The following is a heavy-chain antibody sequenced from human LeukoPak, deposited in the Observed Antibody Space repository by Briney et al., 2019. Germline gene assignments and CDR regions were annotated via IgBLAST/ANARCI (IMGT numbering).Heavy chain of an antibody. CDR3: AKLGGQEVHNYYVAV. Sequence: GGSLRLSCAASGFTFSDVWMAWVRQAPGKGLEWVSGIIDNGYITYYANSVRGRFTISRDNSKNTLFLQMNSLRAEDTAVYYCAKLGGQEVHNYYVAVWGKGTTVAVSS. J-gene: IGHJ6*03. V-gene: IGHV3-23*01. D-gene: IGHD3-16*01. CDR1: GFTFSDVW. CDR2: IIDNGYIT.